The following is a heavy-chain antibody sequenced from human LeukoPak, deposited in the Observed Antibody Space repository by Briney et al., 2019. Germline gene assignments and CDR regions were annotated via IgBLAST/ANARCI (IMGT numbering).Heavy chain of an antibody. V-gene: IGHV1-69*04. CDR3: ARYPPIDSYGYVNFDY. J-gene: IGHJ4*02. CDR1: GGTFSSYA. D-gene: IGHD5-18*01. CDR2: IIPILGIA. Sequence: SVTVSCKASGGTFSSYAISWVRQAPGQGLEWMGRIIPILGIANYAQKFQGRVTITADKSTSTAYMELGSLRSEDTAVYYCARYPPIDSYGYVNFDYWGQGTLVTVSS.